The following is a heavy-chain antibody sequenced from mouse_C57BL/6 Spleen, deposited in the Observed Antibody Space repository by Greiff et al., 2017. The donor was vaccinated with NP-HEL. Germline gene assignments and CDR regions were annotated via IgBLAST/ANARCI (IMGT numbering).Heavy chain of an antibody. CDR2: IDPENGDT. V-gene: IGHV14-4*01. CDR3: TPSYYYGSSPWFAY. J-gene: IGHJ3*01. CDR1: GFNIKDDY. D-gene: IGHD1-1*01. Sequence: EVQLVESGAELVRPGASVKLSCTASGFNIKDDYMHWVKQRPEQGLEWIGWIDPENGDTEYASKFQGKATITADTSSNTAYLQLSSLTSEDTAVYYCTPSYYYGSSPWFAYWGQGTLVTVSA.